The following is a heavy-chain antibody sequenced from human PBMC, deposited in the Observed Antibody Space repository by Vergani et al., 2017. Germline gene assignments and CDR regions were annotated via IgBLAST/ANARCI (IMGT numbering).Heavy chain of an antibody. V-gene: IGHV3-48*04. CDR2: ISSSGSTI. J-gene: IGHJ6*02. CDR3: ARDLNGKVLQWRIKAYGMDV. CDR1: GFTFSSYA. D-gene: IGHD6-19*01. Sequence: EVQLLESGGGLVQPGGSLRLSCAASGFTFSSYAMSWVRQAPGKGLEWVSYISSSGSTIYYADSVKGRFTISRDNAKNSLYLQMNSLRAEDTAVYYCARDLNGKVLQWRIKAYGMDVWGQGTTVTVSS.